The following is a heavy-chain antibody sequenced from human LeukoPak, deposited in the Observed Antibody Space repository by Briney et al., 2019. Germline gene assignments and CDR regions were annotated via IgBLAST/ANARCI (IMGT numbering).Heavy chain of an antibody. Sequence: GGSLRLSYAASEFTFSSYEMNWARQAPGKGLEWVSYISGSGNTIYYADSVKGRFTISRDNAKNSLYLQMNSLRAEDTAVYYCASIPDYYYDSSGYVAWGQGTLVTVSS. V-gene: IGHV3-48*03. CDR1: EFTFSSYE. J-gene: IGHJ5*02. D-gene: IGHD3-22*01. CDR3: ASIPDYYYDSSGYVA. CDR2: ISGSGNTI.